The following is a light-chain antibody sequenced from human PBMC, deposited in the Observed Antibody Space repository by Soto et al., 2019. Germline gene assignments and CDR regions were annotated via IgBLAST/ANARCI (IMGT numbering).Light chain of an antibody. V-gene: IGKV3-20*01. CDR3: QQYGSSPT. Sequence: EIVLTQSPATLSLSPWERATLSCRASQSVSSYLAWYQQKPGQAPRLLIYDASNRATGIPARFSGSGSGTDFTLTISRLEPEDFAVYSCQQYGSSPTFGQGTKVDIK. CDR2: DAS. J-gene: IGKJ1*01. CDR1: QSVSSY.